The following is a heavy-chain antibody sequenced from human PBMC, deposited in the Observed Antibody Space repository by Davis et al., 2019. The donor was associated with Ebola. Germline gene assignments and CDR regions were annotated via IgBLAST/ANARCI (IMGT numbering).Heavy chain of an antibody. D-gene: IGHD3-16*01. CDR2: ISSSCSYI. V-gene: IGHV3-21*04. CDR1: GFTFSSYS. J-gene: IGHJ4*02. Sequence: PGGSLRLSCAASGFTFSSYSMNWVRQAPGKGLEWVSSISSSCSYIYYADSVKGRFTISRDNSKNTLYLQMHSLRAGDTAVYYWAKGGGGEDYWGQGTLVTVSS. CDR3: AKGGGGEDY.